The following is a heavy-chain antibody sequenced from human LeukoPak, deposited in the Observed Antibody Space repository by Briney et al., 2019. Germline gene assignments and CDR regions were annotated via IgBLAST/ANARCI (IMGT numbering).Heavy chain of an antibody. J-gene: IGHJ4*02. V-gene: IGHV1-18*01. D-gene: IGHD3-3*01. CDR2: ISAYNGNI. CDR3: ARVGITIFGVVEGDY. Sequence: GASVKVSCKASGYTFTSYAFSWVRQAPGQGLEWMGWISAYNGNINYAQKLQGRVTMTTDTSTSTAYMELRSLRSDDTAVYYCARVGITIFGVVEGDYWGQGTLVTVSS. CDR1: GYTFTSYA.